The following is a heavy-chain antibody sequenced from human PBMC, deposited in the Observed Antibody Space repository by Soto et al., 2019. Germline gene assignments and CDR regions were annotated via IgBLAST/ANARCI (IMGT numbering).Heavy chain of an antibody. V-gene: IGHV3-72*01. CDR2: IRNKANTHTT. Sequence: EVQLVESGGDLVQPGGSLRLSCATSGFTFSDHYMDWVRQAPGKGLEWVGRIRNKANTHTTEYAASVKGKFTISRDDSKNSLYLQMHTLKTEDTAVYYCARSGRDDSTWSDDIFDIWGQGTVVTVSS. D-gene: IGHD3-10*01. J-gene: IGHJ3*02. CDR1: GFTFSDHY. CDR3: ARSGRDDSTWSDDIFDI.